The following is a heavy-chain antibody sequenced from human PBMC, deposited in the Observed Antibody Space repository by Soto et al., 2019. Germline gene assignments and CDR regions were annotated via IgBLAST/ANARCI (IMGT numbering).Heavy chain of an antibody. CDR2: IYYSGST. CDR3: ARYKKIITMNRGVISWFDP. V-gene: IGHV4-30-4*01. J-gene: IGHJ5*02. Sequence: PSETLSLTCTVSGGSISSGDYYWSWIRQAPGKGLGWIGYIYYSGSTYYNPSLKSRVTISVDTSKNQFSLKLSSVTAADTAVYYCARYKKIITMNRGVISWFDPWGQGTLVTVSS. D-gene: IGHD3-10*01. CDR1: GGSISSGDYY.